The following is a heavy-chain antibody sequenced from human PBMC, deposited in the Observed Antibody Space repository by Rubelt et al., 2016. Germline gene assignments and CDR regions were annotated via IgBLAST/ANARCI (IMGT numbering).Heavy chain of an antibody. J-gene: IGHJ3*02. V-gene: IGHV1-3*01. CDR3: AREDTTDRGWYDALDI. CDR1: EYSFTKNP. Sequence: QVQLVQSGAEVKKPGASVKVSCKASEYSFTKNPIHWVRQAPGQRLEWMGWINAGNGNTQYSQKFQGSVTITRDTSARTAYMELSSLRSEDTAVYYCAREDTTDRGWYDALDIWGQGTMVTVSS. D-gene: IGHD6-19*01. CDR2: INAGNGNT.